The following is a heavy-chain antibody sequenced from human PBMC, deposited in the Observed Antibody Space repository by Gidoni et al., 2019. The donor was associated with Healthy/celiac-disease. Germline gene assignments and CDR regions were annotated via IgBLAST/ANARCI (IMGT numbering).Heavy chain of an antibody. D-gene: IGHD2-15*01. J-gene: IGHJ4*02. Sequence: EVQLVESGGGLVQPGGSLRLSCAASGFTFSSYWMSWVRQAPGKGLEWVANIKQDGSEKYYVDSVKGRFTISRDNAKNSLYLQMNSLRAEDTAVYYCARELSGYALYYFDYWGQGTLVTVSS. CDR1: GFTFSSYW. CDR2: IKQDGSEK. CDR3: ARELSGYALYYFDY. V-gene: IGHV3-7*01.